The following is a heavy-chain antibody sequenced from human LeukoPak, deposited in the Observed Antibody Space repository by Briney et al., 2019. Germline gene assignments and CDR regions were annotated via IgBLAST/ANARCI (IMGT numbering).Heavy chain of an antibody. J-gene: IGHJ4*02. V-gene: IGHV4-31*03. CDR2: IYYSGST. CDR1: GGSISSGGYD. CDR3: AREAYYDSGYFDY. D-gene: IGHD3-22*01. Sequence: PSQTLSLTCTVSGGSISSGGYDWSWIRQHPGKGLEWIGYIYYSGSTYYNPSLKSRVTISVDTSKNQFSLKLSSVTAADTAVYYCAREAYYDSGYFDYWGQGTLVTVSS.